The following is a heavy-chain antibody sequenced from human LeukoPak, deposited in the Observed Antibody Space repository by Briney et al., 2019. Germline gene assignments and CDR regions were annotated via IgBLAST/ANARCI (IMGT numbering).Heavy chain of an antibody. Sequence: GGTLRLTCAASGFTFSSYGMGWVSQAPGKRLEWVSAISGSGGSTYYADSVKGRFTISRDNSKNTLYLQMNSLRAEDTAVYYCAKDGSALYISNFDYWGQGTLVTVSS. V-gene: IGHV3-23*01. D-gene: IGHD2/OR15-2a*01. CDR2: ISGSGGST. J-gene: IGHJ4*02. CDR1: GFTFSSYG. CDR3: AKDGSALYISNFDY.